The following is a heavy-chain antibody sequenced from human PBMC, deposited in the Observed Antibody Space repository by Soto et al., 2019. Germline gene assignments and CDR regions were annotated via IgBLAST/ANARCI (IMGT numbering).Heavy chain of an antibody. CDR3: ARGLYDILTGYYVGYGMDV. CDR1: GYTFTSYY. CDR2: INPSGGST. Sequence: QVQLVQSGAEVKKPGASVKVSCKASGYTFTSYYMHWVRQAPGQGLEWMGIINPSGGSTSYAQKLQGRVTMTRDTSTSTVYMELSSLRSEDTAVYYCARGLYDILTGYYVGYGMDVWGQGTTVTVSS. D-gene: IGHD3-9*01. J-gene: IGHJ6*02. V-gene: IGHV1-46*04.